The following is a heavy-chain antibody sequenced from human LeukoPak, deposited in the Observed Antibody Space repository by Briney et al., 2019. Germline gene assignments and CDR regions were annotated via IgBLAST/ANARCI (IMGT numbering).Heavy chain of an antibody. Sequence: GGSLRLSCAASGFTFSSYWMSWVRQAPGKGLEWVANIKQDGSEKYYVDSVKGRFTISRDNAKNSLYLQMNSLRAEDTAVYYCARVADIVVVPAAMQWFDPWGQGTLVTVSS. CDR3: ARVADIVVVPAAMQWFDP. V-gene: IGHV3-7*05. CDR1: GFTFSSYW. D-gene: IGHD2-2*01. CDR2: IKQDGSEK. J-gene: IGHJ5*02.